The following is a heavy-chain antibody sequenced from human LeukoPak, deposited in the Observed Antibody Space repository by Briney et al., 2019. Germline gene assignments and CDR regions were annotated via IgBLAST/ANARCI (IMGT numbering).Heavy chain of an antibody. CDR1: GYTFTNYG. J-gene: IGHJ3*01. Sequence: ASVKVSCKASGYTFTNYGVSWVRQAPGQGLEWMGWISAYNGYTIYAQKLQGRVTMTTDTSTSTAYMELRSLRSDDTAVYYCARDGHRRYYYGSSGREDVFDLWGQGTMVTVSS. D-gene: IGHD3-22*01. CDR2: ISAYNGYT. CDR3: ARDGHRRYYYGSSGREDVFDL. V-gene: IGHV1-18*01.